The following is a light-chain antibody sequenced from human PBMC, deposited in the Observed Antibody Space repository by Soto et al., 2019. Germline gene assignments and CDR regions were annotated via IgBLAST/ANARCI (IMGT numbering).Light chain of an antibody. V-gene: IGKV3-11*01. CDR3: QQRSQWPLMST. CDR1: QSVSSY. CDR2: DAS. J-gene: IGKJ2*01. Sequence: EIVLTQSPATLSLSPGERATLSCRASQSVSSYLAWYQQKPGQAPRLLIYDASNRATGIPARFSSSGSGPAFTLIISSLEAEDFAVYYCQQRSQWPLMSTLGQGNKLEIK.